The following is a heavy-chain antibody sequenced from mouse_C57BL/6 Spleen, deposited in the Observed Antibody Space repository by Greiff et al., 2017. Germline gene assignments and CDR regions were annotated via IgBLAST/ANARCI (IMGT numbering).Heavy chain of an antibody. CDR2: IHPNSGST. D-gene: IGHD2-3*01. CDR1: GYTFTSYW. J-gene: IGHJ3*01. CDR3: APYDGYYGAY. Sequence: QVQLQQPGAELVKPGASVQLSWKASGYTFTSYWMHWVKQRPGQGLEWIGMIHPNSGSTNYNEKFKSKATLTVDKSYSTAYMQLSILTSEDSAVYYCAPYDGYYGAYWGQGTLVTVSA. V-gene: IGHV1-64*01.